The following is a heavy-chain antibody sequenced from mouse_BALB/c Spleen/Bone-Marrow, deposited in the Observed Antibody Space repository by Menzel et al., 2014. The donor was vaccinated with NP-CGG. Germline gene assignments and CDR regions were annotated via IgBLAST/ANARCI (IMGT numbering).Heavy chain of an antibody. CDR3: SKTGFYTLFSY. D-gene: IGHD2-3*01. Sequence: EVQVVESGPELVKPGASVKIPCKASGYTFTDYNMDWVKQSHGKSLEWIGNINPNNGDTSYNQRFRGKATLTVDKSSSTAYMELRRLTSEDTSVYFWSKTGFYTLFSYRGQGTLVTVSA. V-gene: IGHV1-18*01. CDR1: GYTFTDYN. CDR2: INPNNGDT. J-gene: IGHJ3*01.